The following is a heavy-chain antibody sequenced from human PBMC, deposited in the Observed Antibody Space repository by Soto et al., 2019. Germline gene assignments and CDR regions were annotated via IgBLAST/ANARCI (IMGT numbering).Heavy chain of an antibody. Sequence: ASVKVSCKASGYTFTSYYMHWVRQAPGQGLEWMGIINPSGGSTSYAQKFQGRVTMTRDTSTSTVYMELSSLRSEDTAVYYCARDLDRRRAYYYDSSGYPSHYYGMDVWGQGTTVTV. CDR3: ARDLDRRRAYYYDSSGYPSHYYGMDV. J-gene: IGHJ6*02. CDR2: INPSGGST. D-gene: IGHD3-22*01. V-gene: IGHV1-46*01. CDR1: GYTFTSYY.